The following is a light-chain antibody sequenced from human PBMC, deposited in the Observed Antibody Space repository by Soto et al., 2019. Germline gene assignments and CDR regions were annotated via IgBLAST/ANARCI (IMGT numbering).Light chain of an antibody. V-gene: IGKV3-20*01. J-gene: IGKJ1*01. CDR1: QSVSSSY. CDR2: GAS. Sequence: IVLTQSPGTLSLSSGERATLSCRASQSVSSSYLAWYQQKPGQAPRLLIYGASSRATGIPDRFSGSGSGTDFTLTICRLEPEDFAVYYCQQYGSSPRTFGQGTKVDIK. CDR3: QQYGSSPRT.